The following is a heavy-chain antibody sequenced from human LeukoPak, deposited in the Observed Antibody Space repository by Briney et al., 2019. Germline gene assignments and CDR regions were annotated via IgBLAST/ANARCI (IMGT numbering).Heavy chain of an antibody. CDR1: GGSISSYY. CDR3: ARGTTSSPNWFDP. V-gene: IGHV3-7*04. D-gene: IGHD6-13*01. CDR2: IKQDGSAK. J-gene: IGHJ5*02. Sequence: ETLSLTCTASGGSISSYYWSWVRQAPGKGLEWVANIKQDGSAKYYVDSVKGRFTISRDNAKNSLSLQMNSLRVEDTAVYYCARGTTSSPNWFDPWGQGTLVTVSS.